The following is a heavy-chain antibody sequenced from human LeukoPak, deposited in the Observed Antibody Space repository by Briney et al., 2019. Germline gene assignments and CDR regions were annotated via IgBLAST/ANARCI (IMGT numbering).Heavy chain of an antibody. CDR2: IYTSGST. Sequence: SETLSLTCTVSGGSISSYYWSWIRQAAGKGLEWIGRIYTSGSTNYNASLKSRVSMSVDTSKNQFSLKLSSVTAADTAVFYCAIEYSGSYREFDYWGQGTLVTVSS. D-gene: IGHD1-26*01. CDR1: GGSISSYY. CDR3: AIEYSGSYREFDY. V-gene: IGHV4-4*07. J-gene: IGHJ4*02.